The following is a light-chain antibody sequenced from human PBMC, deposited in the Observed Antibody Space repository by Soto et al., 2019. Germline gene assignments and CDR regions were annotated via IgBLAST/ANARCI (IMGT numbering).Light chain of an antibody. CDR1: QSIRND. V-gene: IGKV1-17*01. Sequence: DIQMTQSPSSLSASVGDRVTITCRASQSIRNDLGWYQQKSGKAPRRLIYAASTLQTGVPSRFVGSGSGREFTLTISGLQPEDFATYYCLHQNSYLALSFGGGTKVE. CDR3: LHQNSYLALS. CDR2: AAS. J-gene: IGKJ4*01.